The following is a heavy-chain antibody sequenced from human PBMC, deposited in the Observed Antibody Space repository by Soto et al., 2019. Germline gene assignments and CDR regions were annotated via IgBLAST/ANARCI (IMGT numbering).Heavy chain of an antibody. V-gene: IGHV4-39*01. D-gene: IGHD6-13*01. CDR2: IHYSGST. J-gene: IGHJ4*02. CDR3: ARRLFSSTWPSYFDY. CDR1: GDSITSNSYY. Sequence: PSETLSLTCTVSGDSITSNSYYWGWIRQPSGKGLEWIGCIHYSGSTYYNPSLRSRVTSSVDTSKNQFSLKVSSVTAADTAVYYCARRLFSSTWPSYFDYWGEGTLVTVSS.